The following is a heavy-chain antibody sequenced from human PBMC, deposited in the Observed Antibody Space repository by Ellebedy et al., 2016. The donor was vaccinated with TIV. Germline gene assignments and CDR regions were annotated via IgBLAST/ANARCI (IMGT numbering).Heavy chain of an antibody. CDR3: ARVSWYVRNWFDP. CDR1: GGSFSGYY. J-gene: IGHJ5*02. V-gene: IGHV4-34*01. Sequence: SETLSLXCAVYGGSFSGYYWSWIRQPPGKGLEWIGEINHSGSTNYNPSLKSRVTISVDTSKNQFSLKLSSVTAADTAVYYCARVSWYVRNWFDPWGQGTLVTVSS. D-gene: IGHD6-13*01. CDR2: INHSGST.